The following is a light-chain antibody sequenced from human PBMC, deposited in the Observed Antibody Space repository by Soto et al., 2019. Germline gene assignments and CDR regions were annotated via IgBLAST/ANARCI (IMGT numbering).Light chain of an antibody. V-gene: IGKV3-11*01. Sequence: EIVLTQSPATLSLSPGERATLSCRASQSVISYLAWYQQRPGQAPRLLIYDVSNGATGIPARFSGRGSGTDFTLTISSLEPEDFAVYYCQQSSDWPLTFGGGTKVEIK. J-gene: IGKJ4*01. CDR3: QQSSDWPLT. CDR1: QSVISY. CDR2: DVS.